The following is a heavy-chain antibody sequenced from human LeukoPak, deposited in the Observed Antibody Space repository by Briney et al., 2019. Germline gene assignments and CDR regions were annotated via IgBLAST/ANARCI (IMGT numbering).Heavy chain of an antibody. CDR1: GYTFTSYY. J-gene: IGHJ3*02. CDR3: ARDVYPKWELLTSDAFDI. Sequence: GASVKVSCKASGYTFTSYYMHWVRQAPGQGLEWMGIINPSGGSTSYAQKFQGRVTMTRDMSTSTAYMELRSLRSDDTAVYYCARDVYPKWELLTSDAFDIWGQGTMVTVSS. V-gene: IGHV1-46*01. CDR2: INPSGGST. D-gene: IGHD1-26*01.